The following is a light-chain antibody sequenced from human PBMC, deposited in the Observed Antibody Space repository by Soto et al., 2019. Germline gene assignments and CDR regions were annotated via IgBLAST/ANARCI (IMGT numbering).Light chain of an antibody. Sequence: EIVMTQSPATLSVSPGERATLSCRASQSVSSNLAWYQQKPGQAPRLLIYGASTRATGIPARFSGSGSGTEFTLTISSLQSEEFAVYYCQQYNNWPPLTVGGGTKVEI. CDR2: GAS. CDR3: QQYNNWPPLT. J-gene: IGKJ4*01. V-gene: IGKV3-15*01. CDR1: QSVSSN.